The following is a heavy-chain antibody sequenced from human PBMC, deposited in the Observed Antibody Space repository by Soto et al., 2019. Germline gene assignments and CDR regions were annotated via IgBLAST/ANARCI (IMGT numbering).Heavy chain of an antibody. CDR1: GGTFSSYA. CDR2: IIPIFGTA. J-gene: IGHJ5*02. D-gene: IGHD3-22*01. CDR3: ARDLGYDSPPNWFDP. V-gene: IGHV1-69*13. Sequence: ASVKVSCKASGGTFSSYAISWVRQAPGQGLEWMGGIIPIFGTANYAQKFQGRVTITADESTSTAYMELSSLRSEDTAVYYCARDLGYDSPPNWFDPWGQGNLVTVSS.